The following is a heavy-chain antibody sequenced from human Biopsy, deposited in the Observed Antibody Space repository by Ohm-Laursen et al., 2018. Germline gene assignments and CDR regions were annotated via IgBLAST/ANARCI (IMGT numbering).Heavy chain of an antibody. Sequence: SETLSLTWEVSGESFSDYYWSWIRQSPGKGLEWIGSVYHSGTTYYSPSLKSRVTISVDTSKNQLSLKVTSVTAADTAAYYCARHDGNGPFALDSWGQGTLVTVSS. CDR2: VYHSGTT. CDR1: GESFSDYY. V-gene: IGHV4-38-2*01. CDR3: ARHDGNGPFALDS. J-gene: IGHJ4*02. D-gene: IGHD5-24*01.